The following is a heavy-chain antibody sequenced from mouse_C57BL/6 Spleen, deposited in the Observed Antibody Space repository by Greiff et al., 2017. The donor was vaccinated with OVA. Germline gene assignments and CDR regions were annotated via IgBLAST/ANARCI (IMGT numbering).Heavy chain of an antibody. V-gene: IGHV2-2*01. Sequence: QVQLQESGPGLVQPSQSLSITCTVSGFSLTSYGVHWVRQSPGKGLEWLGVIWSGGSTDYNAAFISRLSISKDNSKSQVFFKMNSRQADDTAIYYCARTYYYGSSYYFDYWGQGTTLTVSS. D-gene: IGHD1-1*01. CDR2: IWSGGST. CDR1: GFSLTSYG. J-gene: IGHJ2*01. CDR3: ARTYYYGSSYYFDY.